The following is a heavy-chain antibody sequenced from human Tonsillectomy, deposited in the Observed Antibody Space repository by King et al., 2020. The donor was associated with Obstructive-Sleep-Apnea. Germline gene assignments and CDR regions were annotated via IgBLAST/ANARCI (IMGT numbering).Heavy chain of an antibody. CDR2: IYHSGIT. J-gene: IGHJ4*02. V-gene: IGHV4-4*02. D-gene: IGHD6-13*01. CDR1: GGSISSSNW. CDR3: ARVAASAAPPFDY. Sequence: QLQESGPGLVKPSGTLSLTCAVSGGSISSSNWWSWVRQPPGKGLEWIGEIYHSGITRYNPSLKSRVNISVDKSKNQFSLKLSSVTAADTALYYCARVAASAAPPFDYWGQGTVVTVSS.